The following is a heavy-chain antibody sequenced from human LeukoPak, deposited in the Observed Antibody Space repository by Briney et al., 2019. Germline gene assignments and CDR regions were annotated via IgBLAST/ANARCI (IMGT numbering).Heavy chain of an antibody. V-gene: IGHV1-46*01. D-gene: IGHD2-21*02. CDR3: AVAYCGGDCYGAEYFQH. CDR1: GYTFTSYY. CDR2: INPSGGST. Sequence: ASVKVSCKASGYTFTSYYMHWVRQAPGQGLEWMGIINPSGGSTSYAQKFQGRVTMTRDTSTSTVYMELSSLRSEDTAVYYCAVAYCGGDCYGAEYFQHWGQGTLVTVS. J-gene: IGHJ1*01.